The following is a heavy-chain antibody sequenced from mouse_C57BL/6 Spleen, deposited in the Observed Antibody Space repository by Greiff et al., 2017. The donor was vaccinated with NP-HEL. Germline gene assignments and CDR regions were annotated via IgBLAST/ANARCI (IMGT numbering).Heavy chain of an antibody. J-gene: IGHJ3*01. Sequence: EVKLVESGGGLVKPGGSLKLSCAASGFTFSSYAMSWVRQTPEKRLEWVATISDGGSYTYYPDNVKGRFTISRDNAKNNLYLQMSHLKSKDTAMYYCARDGDYGSSYPFAYWGQGTLVTVSA. CDR2: ISDGGSYT. D-gene: IGHD1-1*01. V-gene: IGHV5-4*01. CDR1: GFTFSSYA. CDR3: ARDGDYGSSYPFAY.